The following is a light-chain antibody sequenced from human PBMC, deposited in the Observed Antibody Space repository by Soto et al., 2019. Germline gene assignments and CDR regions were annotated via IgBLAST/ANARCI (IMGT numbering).Light chain of an antibody. V-gene: IGKV1-5*01. J-gene: IGKJ1*01. CDR3: QQCYMGWT. Sequence: DIQMTQSPSTLSASVGERVTITCRASQSIGRFLAWYQHQPGKAPKLLIYDASTLESGVPSRFSGTGSGTEFTFSITSPQPEDFGTYYCQQCYMGWTFGQGTKVDIK. CDR2: DAS. CDR1: QSIGRF.